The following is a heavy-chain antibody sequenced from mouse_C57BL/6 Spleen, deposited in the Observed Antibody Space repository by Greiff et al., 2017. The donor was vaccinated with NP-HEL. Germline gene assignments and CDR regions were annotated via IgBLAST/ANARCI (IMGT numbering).Heavy chain of an antibody. CDR3: AREEAILGAGFDY. J-gene: IGHJ2*01. CDR1: GYTFTSYG. V-gene: IGHV1-81*01. D-gene: IGHD3-2*02. CDR2: IYPRSGNT. Sequence: QVQLKESGAELARPGASVKLSCKASGYTFTSYGISWVKQRTGQGLEWIGEIYPRSGNTYYNEKFKGKATLTADKSSSTAYMELRSLTSEDSAVYFCAREEAILGAGFDYWGQGTTLTVSS.